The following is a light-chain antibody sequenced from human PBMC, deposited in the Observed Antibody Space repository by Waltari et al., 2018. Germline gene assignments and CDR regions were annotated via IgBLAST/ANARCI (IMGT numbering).Light chain of an antibody. J-gene: IGKJ1*01. Sequence: SCRTSQSVSRALAWYQQKPGQAPRLLIYGIFNRATGIPDRFSGSGSGTDFSLTISRLEPEDFAVYYCQHYVMLPVTFGQWTRVEVK. CDR2: GIF. CDR1: QSVSRA. CDR3: QHYVMLPVT. V-gene: IGKV3-20*01.